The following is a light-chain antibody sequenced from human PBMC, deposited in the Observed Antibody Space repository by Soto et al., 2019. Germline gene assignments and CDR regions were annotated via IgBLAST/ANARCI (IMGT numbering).Light chain of an antibody. CDR2: DVS. CDR3: SSYTTSTTLGV. CDR1: SSDVGTYNH. J-gene: IGLJ1*01. Sequence: QSALNQPASVSGSPGQSITISCTGTSSDVGTYNHVSWYQQHPGKAPKLMIYDVSNRPSGVSNRFSGSKSGNTASLTISGLQAEDEADYYCSSYTTSTTLGVFGTGTKVPVL. V-gene: IGLV2-14*01.